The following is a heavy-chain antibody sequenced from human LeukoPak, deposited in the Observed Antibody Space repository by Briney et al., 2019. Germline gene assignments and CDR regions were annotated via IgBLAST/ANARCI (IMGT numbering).Heavy chain of an antibody. V-gene: IGHV4-4*07. CDR1: GGSISSYY. CDR3: ARETLRDGSFDF. CDR2: IHTSVRT. D-gene: IGHD5-24*01. Sequence: SETLSLTCTVSGGSISSYYWSWIRQPAGKGLEWIGRIHTSVRTNYNPSLKSRVTMSVDTSKNQFSLELTSVTAADTAVYFCARETLRDGSFDFWGQGTLATAS. J-gene: IGHJ4*02.